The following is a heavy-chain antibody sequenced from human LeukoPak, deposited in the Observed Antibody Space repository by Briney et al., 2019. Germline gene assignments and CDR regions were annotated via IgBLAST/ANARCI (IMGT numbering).Heavy chain of an antibody. CDR3: ARHYGSYSSSWYYY. CDR2: IYYSGST. CDR1: GCSTSSSSYY. J-gene: IGHJ4*02. V-gene: IGHV4-39*01. D-gene: IGHD6-13*01. Sequence: SENLSLTCTVSGCSTSSSSYYWGWIRQPPGKGLEWIGSIYYSGSTYYNPSLKSRVTISVDTSKNQFSLKLSSVTAADTAVYYCARHYGSYSSSWYYYWGQGTLVTVSS.